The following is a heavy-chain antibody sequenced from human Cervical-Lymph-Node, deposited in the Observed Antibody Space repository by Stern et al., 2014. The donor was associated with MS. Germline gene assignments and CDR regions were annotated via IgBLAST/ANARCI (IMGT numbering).Heavy chain of an antibody. CDR1: GGTFSNYG. D-gene: IGHD3/OR15-3a*01. CDR2: VIPVYGTA. V-gene: IGHV1-69*01. Sequence: QVQLVQSGAEVKKPGSSVKVSCKATGGTFSNYGVNWVRQAPGQGLEWMGGVIPVYGTAAYAQKFRGLVNISADELTGTVFLEMNSLRSEDTAVYYCAILRGTFWTNYHVHPFDVWARGQRSSSLQ. J-gene: IGHJ3*01. CDR3: AILRGTFWTNYHVHPFDV.